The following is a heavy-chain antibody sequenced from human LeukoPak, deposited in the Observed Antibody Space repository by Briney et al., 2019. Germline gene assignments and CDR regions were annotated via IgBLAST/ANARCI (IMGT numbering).Heavy chain of an antibody. V-gene: IGHV3-30*02. CDR3: AKDRRNYYASGSYFVYYLDY. CDR2: IRYDGSNK. J-gene: IGHJ4*02. D-gene: IGHD3-10*01. CDR1: GFTFSSYG. Sequence: PGGSLRLSCTVSGFTFSSYGMHWVRQAPGKGLEWVAFIRYDGSNKYYADSVKGRFTISRDNSKNTLYLQMNSLRPEDTALYYCAKDRRNYYASGSYFVYYLDYWGQGTVVTVSS.